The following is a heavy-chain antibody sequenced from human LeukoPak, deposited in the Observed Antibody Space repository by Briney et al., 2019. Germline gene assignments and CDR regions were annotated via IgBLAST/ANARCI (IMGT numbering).Heavy chain of an antibody. D-gene: IGHD6-13*01. CDR1: GFTFRSYW. J-gene: IGHJ4*02. CDR2: IKQDGSEK. Sequence: GGSLRLSCAPSGFTFRSYWMSWVRQAPGKGLEWVANIKQDGSEKYYVDSVKGRFTISRDNAKNSLYLQMNSLRAEDTAVYYCALSSSWYYFDYWGQGTLVTVSS. CDR3: ALSSSWYYFDY. V-gene: IGHV3-7*01.